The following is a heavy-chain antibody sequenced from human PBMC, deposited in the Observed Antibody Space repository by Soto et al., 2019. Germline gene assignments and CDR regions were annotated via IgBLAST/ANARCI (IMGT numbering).Heavy chain of an antibody. V-gene: IGHV3-30*18. CDR1: GFTFSYG. CDR3: AKLVIGYCSGNTCDDY. J-gene: IGHJ4*02. Sequence: VQLLESGGGLIQPGGSLRLSCAASGFTFSYGIHWLRQAPGKGLEWAAYISYDSSNKFYGDSVKGRFTISRDNSKNTPFLQMNSLRAEDTAVYYCAKLVIGYCSGNTCDDYWGQGTLAAVSS. D-gene: IGHD2-15*01. CDR2: ISYDSSNK.